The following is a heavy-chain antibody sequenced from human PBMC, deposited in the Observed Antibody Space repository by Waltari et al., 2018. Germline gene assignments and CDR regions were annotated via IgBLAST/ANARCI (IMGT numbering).Heavy chain of an antibody. CDR3: ALRGYHHDAFDI. J-gene: IGHJ3*02. CDR2: IRYDGSNK. V-gene: IGHV3-30*02. Sequence: QVQLVESGGGVVQPGGSLRLSCAASGFTFSSYGMHWVRQAPGKGLEWVAFIRYDGSNKYYADSVKGRFTISRDNSKNTLYLQMNSLRAEDTAVYYCALRGYHHDAFDIWGQGTMVTVSS. CDR1: GFTFSSYG. D-gene: IGHD5-12*01.